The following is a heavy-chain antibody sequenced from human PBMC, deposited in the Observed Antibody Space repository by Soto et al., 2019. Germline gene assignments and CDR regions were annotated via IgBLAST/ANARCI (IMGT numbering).Heavy chain of an antibody. Sequence: QVQLQESGPGLVKPSQTLSLTCTVSGGSISSGGYYWSWIRQHPGKGLEWSGYIYYSGSTYYNPSLKIRVTISIHTSKHQFSLKLSSVTAADTAVYYCARDNYGGNSHLFDYWGQGTLVTVSS. CDR1: GGSISSGGYY. V-gene: IGHV4-31*03. J-gene: IGHJ4*02. D-gene: IGHD4-17*01. CDR3: ARDNYGGNSHLFDY. CDR2: IYYSGST.